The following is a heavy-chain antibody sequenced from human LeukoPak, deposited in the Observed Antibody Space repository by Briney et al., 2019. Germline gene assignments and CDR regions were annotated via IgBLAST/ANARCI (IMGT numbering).Heavy chain of an antibody. V-gene: IGHV4-38-2*02. Sequence: SETLSLTCTVSGYSISSGYYWGSIRQPPGKGLEWIGSIYHSGSTYYNPSLKSRVTISVDTSKNQFSLKLTSVTAADAAVYYCARHIDREAYYYGMDVWGQGTTVTVSS. D-gene: IGHD2-21*01. J-gene: IGHJ6*02. CDR2: IYHSGST. CDR3: ARHIDREAYYYGMDV. CDR1: GYSISSGYY.